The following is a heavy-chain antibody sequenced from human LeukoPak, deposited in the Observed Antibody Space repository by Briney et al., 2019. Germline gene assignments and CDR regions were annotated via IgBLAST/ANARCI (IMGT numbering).Heavy chain of an antibody. Sequence: SETLSLTCAVYGGSFSGYYWSWIRHPPGKGLEWIGEINHSGSTNYNPSLKSRVTISVDTSKNQFSLKLSSVTAADTAVYYCASGTVTPGVTYYFDYWGQGTLVTVSS. CDR1: GGSFSGYY. J-gene: IGHJ4*02. CDR3: ASGTVTPGVTYYFDY. D-gene: IGHD4-17*01. V-gene: IGHV4-34*01. CDR2: INHSGST.